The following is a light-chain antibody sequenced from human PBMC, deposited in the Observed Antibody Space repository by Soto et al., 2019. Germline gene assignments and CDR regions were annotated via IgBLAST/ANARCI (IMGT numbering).Light chain of an antibody. CDR3: QQYGRSPLMYT. J-gene: IGKJ2*01. CDR1: QSITSNF. V-gene: IGKV3-20*01. CDR2: GAS. Sequence: EIVLTQSPGTLSLSPGERATLSCRASQSITSNFLAWYQQKPGQAPRLLIYGASTRAAGVPDRFSGSGSGPDFTPTITRLEPEDFAVYYCQQYGRSPLMYTFGQGTKLGVK.